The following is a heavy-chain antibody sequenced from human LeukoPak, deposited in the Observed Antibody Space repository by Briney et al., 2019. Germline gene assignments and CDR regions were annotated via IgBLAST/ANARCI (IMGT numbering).Heavy chain of an antibody. J-gene: IGHJ4*02. V-gene: IGHV3-21*01. CDR1: GFTFSSYS. CDR2: ISSSSSCI. CDR3: AREMLLGTSGHADFDY. D-gene: IGHD5-12*01. Sequence: GGSLRLSCAASGFTFSSYSMNWVRQAPGKGLEWVSSISSSSSCIYYADSVKGRFTISRDNAKNSLYLQMNSLRAEDTAVYYCAREMLLGTSGHADFDYWGQGTLVTVSS.